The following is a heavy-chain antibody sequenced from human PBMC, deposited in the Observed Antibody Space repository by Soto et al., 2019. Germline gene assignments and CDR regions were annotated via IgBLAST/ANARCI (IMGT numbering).Heavy chain of an antibody. D-gene: IGHD6-13*01. Sequence: PSETLSLTCTVSGGSINNYYWIWIRQPPGKGLEWIGHVYYSGSTHYNPSLKSRVTMSVDASRNLFSLKLSSVTAADTAVYYCARQETATPSSSWYYPSGYGMDVWGQGTTVTVSS. CDR2: VYYSGST. V-gene: IGHV4-59*01. J-gene: IGHJ6*02. CDR3: ARQETATPSSSWYYPSGYGMDV. CDR1: GGSINNYY.